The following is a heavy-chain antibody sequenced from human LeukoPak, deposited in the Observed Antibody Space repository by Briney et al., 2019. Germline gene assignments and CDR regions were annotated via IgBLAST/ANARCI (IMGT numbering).Heavy chain of an antibody. CDR1: GYTFTSYD. J-gene: IGHJ3*02. Sequence: ASVKVSCKASGYTFTSYDINWVRQATGQGLEWMGWMNPNSGNTGYAQKFQGRVTMTRNTSISTAYMELSSLRSEDTAVYYCAAVVTPVIDAFDIWGQGTMVTVSS. V-gene: IGHV1-8*01. CDR3: AAVVTPVIDAFDI. D-gene: IGHD4-23*01. CDR2: MNPNSGNT.